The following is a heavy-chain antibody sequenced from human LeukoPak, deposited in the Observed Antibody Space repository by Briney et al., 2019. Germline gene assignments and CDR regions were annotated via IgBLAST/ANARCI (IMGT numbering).Heavy chain of an antibody. V-gene: IGHV4-39*07. CDR2: VSYSGST. CDR3: ARFSGYGDYAN. J-gene: IGHJ4*02. Sequence: AETLSLSCTASDDSISSNNYYWGWVRQPPGKGLEWIGSVSYSGSTYYNPSLRSRVTISVDTSKNQFSLKLSSVTAADTAVYYCARFSGYGDYANWGEGTLVTASA. D-gene: IGHD4-17*01. CDR1: DDSISSNNYY.